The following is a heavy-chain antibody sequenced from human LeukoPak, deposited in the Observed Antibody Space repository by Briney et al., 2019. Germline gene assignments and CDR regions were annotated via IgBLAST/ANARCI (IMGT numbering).Heavy chain of an antibody. V-gene: IGHV3-30*01. Sequence: GGSLRLSCAASGFTFSSYAMDWVRQAPGKGLEWVAVISYDGSNKYYADSVKGRFTISRDNSKNTLYLQMNSLRAEHTAVYYCARVSNDFTNHWYFDLWGRGTLVTVSS. CDR3: ARVSNDFTNHWYFDL. CDR2: ISYDGSNK. CDR1: GFTFSSYA. J-gene: IGHJ2*01. D-gene: IGHD3-3*01.